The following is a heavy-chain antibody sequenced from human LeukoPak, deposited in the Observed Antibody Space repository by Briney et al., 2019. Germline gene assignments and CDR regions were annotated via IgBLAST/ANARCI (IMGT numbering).Heavy chain of an antibody. CDR2: IIPIFGTA. CDR3: ASVDYYDSSGYDRFDY. CDR1: GGTFSSYA. D-gene: IGHD3-22*01. Sequence: SVKVSCKASGGTFSSYAISWVRQAPGQGLEWMGGIIPIFGTANYAQKFQGRVTITADESTSTAYTELSSLRSEDTAVYYCASVDYYDSSGYDRFDYWGQGTLVTVSS. V-gene: IGHV1-69*01. J-gene: IGHJ4*02.